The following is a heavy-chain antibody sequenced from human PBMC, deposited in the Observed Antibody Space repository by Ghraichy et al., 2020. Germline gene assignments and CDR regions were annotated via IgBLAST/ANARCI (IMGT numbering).Heavy chain of an antibody. D-gene: IGHD6-19*01. CDR1: GFTFRSYA. Sequence: GGSLRLSCAASGFTFRSYAMSWVRQAPGKGLEWVSSIGGSGGSTYYADSVKGRFTISRDNTKNTLYLQMNSLRAEDTAVYYCAKGTYSSGWVYAFDIWSQAIMLTVS. CDR3: AKGTYSSGWVYAFDI. V-gene: IGHV3-23*01. CDR2: IGGSGGST. J-gene: IGHJ3*02.